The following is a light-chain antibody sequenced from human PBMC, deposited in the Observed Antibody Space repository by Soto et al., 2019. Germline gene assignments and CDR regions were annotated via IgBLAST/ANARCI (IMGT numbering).Light chain of an antibody. Sequence: QSLVTQPPSASGTPGQGVTISFSGSSSNIGSNYVYWYQQLPVTAPKLLIYNNNKRPSGVPDRFSASKSGTSASLDIRGLRSDDEADYYCSSWDGSMSGYVFGAGTKVTVL. CDR2: NNN. V-gene: IGLV1-47*02. CDR3: SSWDGSMSGYV. J-gene: IGLJ1*01. CDR1: SSNIGSNY.